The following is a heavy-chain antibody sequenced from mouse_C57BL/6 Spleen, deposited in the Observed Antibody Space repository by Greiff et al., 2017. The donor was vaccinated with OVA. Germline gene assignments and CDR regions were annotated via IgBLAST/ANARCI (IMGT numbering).Heavy chain of an antibody. V-gene: IGHV7-3*01. CDR1: GFTFTDYY. CDR3: ARYRLVFDY. Sequence: EVKLQESGGGLVQPGGSLSLSCAASGFTFTDYYMSWVRQPPGKALEWLGFISNKANGYTTEYSASVKGRFTISRDNSQSILYLQMNALRAEDSATYYCARYRLVFDYWGQGTTLTVSS. CDR2: ISNKANGYTT. J-gene: IGHJ2*01. D-gene: IGHD1-1*02.